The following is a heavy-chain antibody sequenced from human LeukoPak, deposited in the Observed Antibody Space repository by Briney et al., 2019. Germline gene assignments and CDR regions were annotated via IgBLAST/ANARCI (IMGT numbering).Heavy chain of an antibody. Sequence: GGSLRLSCVASGFTFSSFEMNWVRQAPGKGPEWVSDISSSGSTINYAASVKGRFTISRDNAKNSLYLQMNSLRAEDTAVYYCARVGSGWYYYYMDVWGKGTTVTISS. CDR2: ISSSGSTI. J-gene: IGHJ6*03. D-gene: IGHD6-19*01. CDR3: ARVGSGWYYYYMDV. V-gene: IGHV3-48*03. CDR1: GFTFSSFE.